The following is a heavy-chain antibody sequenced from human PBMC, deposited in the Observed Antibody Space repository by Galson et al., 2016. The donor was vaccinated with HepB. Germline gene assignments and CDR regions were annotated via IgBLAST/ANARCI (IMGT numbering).Heavy chain of an antibody. CDR2: IESKTDGGTT. D-gene: IGHD2-2*01. CDR1: GFTFSNAW. CDR3: TTVAASWHYYYYMDV. V-gene: IGHV3-15*04. J-gene: IGHJ6*03. Sequence: SLRLSCAASGFTFSNAWMSWVRQAPGKELEWVGRIESKTDGGTTDYAAPVKGRFTISRDDSKNTLYLQMNSLKIEDTAVYYCTTVAASWHYYYYMDVWGKGTTVTVSS.